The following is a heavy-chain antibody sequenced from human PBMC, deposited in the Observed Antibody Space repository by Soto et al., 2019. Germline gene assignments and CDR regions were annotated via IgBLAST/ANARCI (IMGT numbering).Heavy chain of an antibody. J-gene: IGHJ5*02. V-gene: IGHV2-5*02. Sequence: QITLKESGPPLVKPTQTLTLTCTFSGFSLSTSGVGVGWIRQPPGKALEWLALIYWDDDKRYSPSLKSRLTTTKATSKTQVVLTMTNMDPVDTATYYCAHSPVPATASRWFDPWGQGTLVTVSS. CDR2: IYWDDDK. D-gene: IGHD2-2*01. CDR1: GFSLSTSGVG. CDR3: AHSPVPATASRWFDP.